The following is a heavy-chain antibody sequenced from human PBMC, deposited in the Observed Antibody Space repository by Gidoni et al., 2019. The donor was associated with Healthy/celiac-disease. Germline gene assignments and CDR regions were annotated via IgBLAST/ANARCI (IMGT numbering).Heavy chain of an antibody. V-gene: IGHV3-21*01. J-gene: IGHJ3*02. CDR1: GFTFSSYS. CDR3: AREVTPGAHDAFDI. D-gene: IGHD4-4*01. CDR2: ISSSSSYI. Sequence: EVQLVESGGGLVKPGGSLRLSCAASGFTFSSYSMNWVRQAPGKGLEWVSSISSSSSYIYYADSVKGRFTISRDNAKNSLYLQMNSLRAEDTAVYYCAREVTPGAHDAFDIWGQGTMVTVSS.